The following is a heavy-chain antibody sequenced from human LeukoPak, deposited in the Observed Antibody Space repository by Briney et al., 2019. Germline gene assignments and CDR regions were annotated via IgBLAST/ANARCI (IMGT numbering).Heavy chain of an antibody. D-gene: IGHD3-10*01. CDR1: GFTFRSHA. CDR2: IWYDGSNK. CDR3: ARDLGYYGSGSAFDI. V-gene: IGHV3-33*01. J-gene: IGHJ3*02. Sequence: GGSLLLSCVASGFTFRSHAMHGVRPAPGKGLEWVAVIWYDGSNKYYAESVKGRFTISRDNSKNTLYVQMNSLRVEDTAVYYCARDLGYYGSGSAFDIWGQGTMVTVSS.